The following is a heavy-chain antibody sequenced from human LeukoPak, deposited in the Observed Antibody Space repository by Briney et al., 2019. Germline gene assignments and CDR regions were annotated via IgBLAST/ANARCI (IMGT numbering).Heavy chain of an antibody. CDR3: ATDTIRGYCSSTSCFYRDY. V-gene: IGHV1-24*01. CDR2: FDPEDGET. D-gene: IGHD2-2*01. Sequence: ASVKVSCKVSGYTLTELSMHWVRQAPGKGLEWMGGFDPEDGETIYAQKFQGRVTMTEDTSTDTAYMELSSLRSEDTAVYYCATDTIRGYCSSTSCFYRDYWGQGTLVTVSS. J-gene: IGHJ4*02. CDR1: GYTLTELS.